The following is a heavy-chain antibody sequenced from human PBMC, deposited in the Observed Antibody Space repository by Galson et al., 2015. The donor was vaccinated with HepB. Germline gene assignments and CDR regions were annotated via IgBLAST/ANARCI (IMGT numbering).Heavy chain of an antibody. D-gene: IGHD1-26*01. CDR3: ARENSGSHTVEGGAIDY. CDR1: GFTFSSYA. Sequence: LRLSCAASGFTFSSYAMHWVRQAPGKGLEWVAVISYDGSNKYYADSVKGRFTISRDNSKNTLYLQMNSLRAEDTAVYYCARENSGSHTVEGGAIDYWGQGTLVTVSS. CDR2: ISYDGSNK. J-gene: IGHJ4*02. V-gene: IGHV3-30-3*01.